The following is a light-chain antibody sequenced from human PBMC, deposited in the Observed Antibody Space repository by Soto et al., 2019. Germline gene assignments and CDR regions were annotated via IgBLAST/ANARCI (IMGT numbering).Light chain of an antibody. CDR3: QQYGGSWT. CDR1: QSISSSY. CDR2: GTS. V-gene: IGKV3-20*01. J-gene: IGKJ1*01. Sequence: VWTQSPGTLSLSPGEGATISGRASQSISSSYVAWSKQTPGQAPRLLIYGTSNRATGIPDRFSGSGSGTDFTLTIRRLEPEDFAVYYCQQYGGSWTFGQGTKVDIK.